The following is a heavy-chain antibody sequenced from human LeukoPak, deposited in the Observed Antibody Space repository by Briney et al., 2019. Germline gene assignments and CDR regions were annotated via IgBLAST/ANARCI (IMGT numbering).Heavy chain of an antibody. V-gene: IGHV3-66*01. J-gene: IGHJ4*02. CDR3: ARDLFPGYSIGYHYGY. D-gene: IGHD5-12*01. Sequence: GGSLRLTCAASGFTVTNNYMSWVRQAPGKGLEWVSIISGGGSIYYADSVKGRFTISRDNSKNTVFLRMNSLRAEDTAVYYCARDLFPGYSIGYHYGYWGQGTRVTVSS. CDR2: ISGGGSI. CDR1: GFTVTNNY.